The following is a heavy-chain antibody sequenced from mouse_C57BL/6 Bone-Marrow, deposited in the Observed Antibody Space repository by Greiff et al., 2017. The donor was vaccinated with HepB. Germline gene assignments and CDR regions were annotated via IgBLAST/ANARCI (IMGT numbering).Heavy chain of an antibody. CDR1: GFTFNTYA. V-gene: IGHV10-3*01. D-gene: IGHD6-1*01. J-gene: IGHJ3*01. Sequence: EVQRVESGGGLVQPKGSLKLSCAASGFTFNTYAMHWVRQAPGKGLEWVARIRSKSSNYATYYADSVKDRFTIYRDDSQSMLYLQMNNLKTENTAMYCCVRDHSHRGFAYWGQGTLVTVSA. CDR2: IRSKSSNYAT. CDR3: VRDHSHRGFAY.